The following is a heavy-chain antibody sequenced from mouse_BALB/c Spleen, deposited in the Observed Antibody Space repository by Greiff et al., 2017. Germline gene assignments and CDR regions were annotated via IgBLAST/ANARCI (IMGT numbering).Heavy chain of an antibody. CDR2: IRSKSNNYAT. J-gene: IGHJ3*01. CDR3: VRHESYDYGAWFAY. V-gene: IGHV10-1*02. Sequence: EVKLVESGGGLVQPKGSLKLSCAASGFTFNTYAMNWVRQAPGKGLEWVARIRSKSNNYATYYADSVKDRFTISRDDSQSMLYLQMNNLKTEDTAMYYCVRHESYDYGAWFAYWGQGTLVTVSA. CDR1: GFTFNTYA. D-gene: IGHD2-4*01.